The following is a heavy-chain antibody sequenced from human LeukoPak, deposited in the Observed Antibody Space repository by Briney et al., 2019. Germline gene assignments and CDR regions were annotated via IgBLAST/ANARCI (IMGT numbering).Heavy chain of an antibody. J-gene: IGHJ4*02. CDR3: ARVAKFYYGSETYYFFEH. Sequence: PGGSLRLSCAASGFTFSSYAMNWVRQAPGKGLEWVSGISGSGGGTYYADSVKGRFTISRDNSKNTLYLQMNSLRVEDTAVYYCARVAKFYYGSETYYFFEHWGQGTPVTASS. D-gene: IGHD3-10*01. CDR1: GFTFSSYA. CDR2: ISGSGGGT. V-gene: IGHV3-23*01.